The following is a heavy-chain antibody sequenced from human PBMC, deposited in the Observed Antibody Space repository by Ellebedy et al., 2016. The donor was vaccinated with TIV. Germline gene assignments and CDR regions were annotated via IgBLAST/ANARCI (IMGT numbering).Heavy chain of an antibody. CDR2: IYHSGST. CDR3: ARGSGDYAPFGH. V-gene: IGHV4-39*07. CDR1: GDSISSSSYY. J-gene: IGHJ4*02. D-gene: IGHD4-17*01. Sequence: MPSETLSLTCSVSGDSISSSSYYRGWIRQPPGKGLEWIGSIYHSGSTYYNPPLKSRATISVDTSKNQFSLRMTSVTAADTAVYYCARGSGDYAPFGHWGQGILVTVSS.